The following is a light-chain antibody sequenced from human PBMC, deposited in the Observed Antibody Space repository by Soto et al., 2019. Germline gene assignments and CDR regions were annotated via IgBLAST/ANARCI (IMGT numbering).Light chain of an antibody. CDR1: QSLMHSNGYNY. J-gene: IGKJ1*01. CDR3: MQDLQTPWT. Sequence: DIVMNQSPLSLPVTPGEPASISGRSRQSLMHSNGYNYLDWYLQKPGQSTQLLIHLGSNRAAGVPDRFSGSGSGTDSTLKSSRLEAEDVGIYYCMQDLQTPWTFGQGTKVEI. V-gene: IGKV2-28*01. CDR2: LGS.